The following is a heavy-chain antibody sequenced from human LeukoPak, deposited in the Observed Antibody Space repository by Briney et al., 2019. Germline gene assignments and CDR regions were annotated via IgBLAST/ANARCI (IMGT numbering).Heavy chain of an antibody. CDR2: ISYDGSNK. CDR1: GFTFSSYG. D-gene: IGHD6-6*01. Sequence: GGSLRLPCAASGFTFSSYGMHWVRQAPGKGLEWVAVISYDGSNKYYADSVKGRFTISRDNSKNTLYLQMNSLRAEDTAVYYCAKEVGYSSSSFFYWGQGTLVTVSS. V-gene: IGHV3-30*18. CDR3: AKEVGYSSSSFFY. J-gene: IGHJ4*02.